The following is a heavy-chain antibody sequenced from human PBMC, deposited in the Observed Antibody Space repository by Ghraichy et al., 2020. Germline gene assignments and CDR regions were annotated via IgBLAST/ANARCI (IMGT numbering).Heavy chain of an antibody. D-gene: IGHD3-3*01. J-gene: IGHJ3*01. CDR2: ISAYNGNT. CDR3: ARASSSYDFWSGYPYPDAFDL. CDR1: GYTFTSYG. V-gene: IGHV1-18*01. Sequence: ASVKVSCKASGYTFTSYGISWVRQAPGQGLEWMGWISAYNGNTNYAQKLQGRVTMTTDTSTSTAYMELRSLRSDDTAVYYCARASSSYDFWSGYPYPDAFDLWRQGTMVTVSS.